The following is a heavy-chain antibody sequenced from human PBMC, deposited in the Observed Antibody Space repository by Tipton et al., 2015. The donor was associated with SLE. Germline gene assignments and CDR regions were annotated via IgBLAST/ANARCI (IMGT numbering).Heavy chain of an antibody. CDR3: ARGAEPAAIRVAFDI. D-gene: IGHD2-2*02. Sequence: GSLRLSCAASGFTFSDYYMSWIRQAPGQGLEWVSYISSSSSYTNYADSLKGRFTITRDNAKNSLYLQMNSLRAEDTAVYYCARGAEPAAIRVAFDIWGQGTMVTVSS. V-gene: IGHV3-11*06. J-gene: IGHJ3*02. CDR2: ISSSSSYT. CDR1: GFTFSDYY.